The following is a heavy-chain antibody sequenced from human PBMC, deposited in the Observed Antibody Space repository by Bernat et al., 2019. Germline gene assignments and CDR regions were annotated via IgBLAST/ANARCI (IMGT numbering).Heavy chain of an antibody. CDR1: GFTFRSYA. D-gene: IGHD4-11*01. CDR3: ARLAIRVTTYFDY. Sequence: QVQLVESGGGVVQPGRSLRLSCAASGFTFRSYAMHWVRQAPGKGLEWVAVISYDGSNKYYADSVKGRFTISRDNSKNTLYLQMNSLRAEDTAVYYCARLAIRVTTYFDYWGQGTLVTISS. J-gene: IGHJ4*02. V-gene: IGHV3-30-3*01. CDR2: ISYDGSNK.